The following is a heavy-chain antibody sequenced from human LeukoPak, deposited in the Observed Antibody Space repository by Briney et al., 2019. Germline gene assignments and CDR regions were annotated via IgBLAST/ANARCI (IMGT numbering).Heavy chain of an antibody. CDR3: ARVMRYYDILTGYEIYYFDY. D-gene: IGHD3-9*01. V-gene: IGHV4-4*07. J-gene: IGHJ4*02. CDR1: GGSISSYY. CDR2: IYTSGST. Sequence: PSETLSLTCTVSGGSISSYYWSWIRQPAVKALEWIGRIYTSGSTNYNPSLKSRVTMSVDTSKNQFSLKLSSVTAADTAVYYCARVMRYYDILTGYEIYYFDYWGQGTLVTVSS.